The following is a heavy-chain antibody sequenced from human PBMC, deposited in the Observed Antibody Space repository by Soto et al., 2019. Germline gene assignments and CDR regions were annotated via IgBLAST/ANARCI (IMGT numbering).Heavy chain of an antibody. CDR3: ARDRYYYDSRLLNWYFDL. CDR2: IYSGGST. V-gene: IGHV3-66*01. CDR1: GFTVSSNY. Sequence: EVQLVESGGGLVQPGGSLRLSCAASGFTVSSNYMSWVRQAPGKGLEWVSVIYSGGSTYYADSVKGRFTISRDNSKNTLYIQMNSLRAEETAVYYCARDRYYYDSRLLNWYFDLWGRGTVVTVSS. D-gene: IGHD3-22*01. J-gene: IGHJ2*01.